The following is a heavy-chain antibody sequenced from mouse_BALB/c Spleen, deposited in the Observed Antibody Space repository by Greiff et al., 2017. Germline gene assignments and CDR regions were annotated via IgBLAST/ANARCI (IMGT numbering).Heavy chain of an antibody. CDR2: IDPANGNT. J-gene: IGHJ1*01. CDR3: ARWFYYDYDDGAWYFDV. Sequence: EVQLQQSGAELVKPGASVKLSCTASGFNIKDTYMHWVKQRPEQGLEWIGRIDPANGNTKYDPKFQGKATITADTSSNTAYLQLSSLTSEDTAVYYCARWFYYDYDDGAWYFDVWGAGTTVTVSS. V-gene: IGHV14-3*02. D-gene: IGHD2-4*01. CDR1: GFNIKDTY.